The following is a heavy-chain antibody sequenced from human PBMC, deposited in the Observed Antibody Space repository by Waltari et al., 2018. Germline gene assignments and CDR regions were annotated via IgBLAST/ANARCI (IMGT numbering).Heavy chain of an antibody. J-gene: IGHJ3*01. CDR3: ARGEEYDYVWGSYQV. Sequence: QVQLVQSGAEVKKPGASVKVSCKASGYTFTRYDIKWVRQATGQGLEWMGWVNPNSGNTGYAHKFQGRVTMTRNTSISTAYMELSSLRSEDTAVYYCARGEEYDYVWGSYQVWGQGTMVTVSS. CDR1: GYTFTRYD. D-gene: IGHD3-16*02. CDR2: VNPNSGNT. V-gene: IGHV1-8*01.